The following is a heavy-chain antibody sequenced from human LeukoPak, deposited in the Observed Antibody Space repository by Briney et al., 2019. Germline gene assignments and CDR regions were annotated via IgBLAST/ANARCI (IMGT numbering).Heavy chain of an antibody. CDR2: ISSSSSYI. Sequence: GGSLRLSCAASGFTFSSYSMDWVRQAPGKGLEWVSSISSSSSYIYYADSVKGRFTISRDNAKNSLYLQMNSLRAEDTAVYYCARALYSSGWYPDYWGQGTLVTVSS. V-gene: IGHV3-21*01. J-gene: IGHJ4*02. CDR1: GFTFSSYS. CDR3: ARALYSSGWYPDY. D-gene: IGHD6-19*01.